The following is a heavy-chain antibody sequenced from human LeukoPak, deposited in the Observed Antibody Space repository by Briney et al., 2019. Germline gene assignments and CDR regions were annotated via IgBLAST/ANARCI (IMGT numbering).Heavy chain of an antibody. CDR1: GGSISSGGYS. V-gene: IGHV4-31*03. CDR3: ARENNFYYYYGMDV. Sequence: PSQTLSLTCTVSGGSISSGGYSWSWIRQHPGKGLEWIGYIYYSGSTYYNPSLKSRVTISVDTSKNQFSLKLSSVTAADTAVYYCARENNFYYYYGMDVWGQGTTVTVSS. J-gene: IGHJ6*02. D-gene: IGHD1-20*01. CDR2: IYYSGST.